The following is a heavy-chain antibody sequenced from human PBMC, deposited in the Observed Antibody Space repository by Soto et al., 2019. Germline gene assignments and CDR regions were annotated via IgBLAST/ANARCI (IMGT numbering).Heavy chain of an antibody. D-gene: IGHD4-17*01. CDR3: ARSATVRSWFDP. CDR2: IYYSGST. CDR1: GGSISSYY. V-gene: IGHV4-59*01. J-gene: IGHJ5*02. Sequence: PSETLSLTCTVSGGSISSYYWSWIRQPPGKGLGWIGYIYYSGSTNYNPSLKSRVTISVDTSKNQFSLKLSSVTAADTAVYYCARSATVRSWFDPWGQGTLVTVSS.